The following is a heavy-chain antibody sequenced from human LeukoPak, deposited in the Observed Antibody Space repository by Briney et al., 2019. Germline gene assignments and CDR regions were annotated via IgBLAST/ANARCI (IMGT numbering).Heavy chain of an antibody. CDR3: ARGGYSDSQGSRDAFDI. CDR2: IYISGST. Sequence: SETLSLTCTVSGGSISSGSYYWSWIPQPAGKGLEWIGRIYISGSTNYSPSLKSRVTISVDTSKNQFSLKLSSVSAADTAVYYCARGGYSDSQGSRDAFDIWGQGTLITVSS. V-gene: IGHV4-61*02. J-gene: IGHJ3*02. D-gene: IGHD3-22*01. CDR1: GGSISSGSYY.